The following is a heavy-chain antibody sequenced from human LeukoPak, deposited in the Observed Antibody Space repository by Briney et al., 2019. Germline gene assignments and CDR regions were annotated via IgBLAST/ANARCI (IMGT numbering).Heavy chain of an antibody. D-gene: IGHD2-2*01. J-gene: IGHJ4*02. CDR3: ARDLRRDCSSTSCYEDY. Sequence: GGSLRLSCAASGLTFSSYSMNWVRQAPGKGLEWVSSISSSSSYIYYADSVKGRFTISRDNAKNSLYLQMNSLRAEDTAVYYCARDLRRDCSSTSCYEDYWGQGTLVTVSS. V-gene: IGHV3-21*01. CDR2: ISSSSSYI. CDR1: GLTFSSYS.